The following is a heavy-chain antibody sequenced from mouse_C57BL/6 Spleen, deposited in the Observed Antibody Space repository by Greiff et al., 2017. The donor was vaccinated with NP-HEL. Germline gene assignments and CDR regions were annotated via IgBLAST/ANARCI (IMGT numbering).Heavy chain of an antibody. Sequence: EVQLVESGGDLVKPGGSLKLSCAASGFTFSSYGMSWVRQTPDKRLEWVATISSGGSYTYYPDSVKGRFTISRDNAKNTLYLQRSSLKSEDTAMYYCASLSTMVTYWYFDVWGTGTTVTVSS. D-gene: IGHD2-2*01. CDR3: ASLSTMVTYWYFDV. J-gene: IGHJ1*03. CDR1: GFTFSSYG. CDR2: ISSGGSYT. V-gene: IGHV5-6*01.